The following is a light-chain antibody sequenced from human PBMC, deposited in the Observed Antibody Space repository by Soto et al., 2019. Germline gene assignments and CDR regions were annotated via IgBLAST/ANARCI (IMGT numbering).Light chain of an antibody. J-gene: IGKJ3*01. CDR1: QSVSRY. Sequence: EIVLTQSPATMSLSPGERATLSCRASQSVSRYLAWYQQKPGQAPRLLIYDASNRATGIPARFSGSGSGTDFTLTISSLEPEDFSVYYCQQRSNWGFTFGPGNKVDIK. CDR2: DAS. V-gene: IGKV3-11*01. CDR3: QQRSNWGFT.